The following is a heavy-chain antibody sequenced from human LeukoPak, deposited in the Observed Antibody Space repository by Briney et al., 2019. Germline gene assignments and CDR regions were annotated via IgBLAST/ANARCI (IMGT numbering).Heavy chain of an antibody. CDR3: ARHAPLGSHFDY. CDR1: GGSISSYY. J-gene: IGHJ4*02. V-gene: IGHV4-59*08. CDR2: IYYSGST. D-gene: IGHD1-26*01. Sequence: RTSETLSLTCTVSGGSISSYYWSWIRQPPGKGLEWIGYIYYSGSTNYNPSLKSRVTISVDTSKNQFSLKLCSVTAADTAVYYCARHAPLGSHFDYWGQGTLVTVSS.